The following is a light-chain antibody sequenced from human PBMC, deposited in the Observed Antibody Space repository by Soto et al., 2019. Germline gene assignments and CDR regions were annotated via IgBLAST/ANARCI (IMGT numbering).Light chain of an antibody. CDR2: EVN. V-gene: IGLV2-23*02. CDR1: NSDVGNYNL. J-gene: IGLJ1*01. Sequence: QSALTQPASVSGSPGQSITISCTRANSDVGNYNLVSWYQQHPGKAPKLMIFEVNKRPSGVSNRFSGSKSGNTASLTISGLKVEDEADYYCCSSGGSPTYVFGTGTKVTVL. CDR3: CSSGGSPTYV.